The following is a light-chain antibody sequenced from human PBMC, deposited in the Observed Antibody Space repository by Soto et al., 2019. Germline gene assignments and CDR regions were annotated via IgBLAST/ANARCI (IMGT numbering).Light chain of an antibody. Sequence: QSVLTQPPSVSAAPGQKVTISCSGSSSNIGNNYVSWYQQLPGTAPKLLIYDNNKRPSGIPDRFSGSESGTSATLGITGLQTGDEADYYCGTWDSSLSAVVFGGGTKVTV. CDR1: SSNIGNNY. J-gene: IGLJ2*01. CDR2: DNN. V-gene: IGLV1-51*01. CDR3: GTWDSSLSAVV.